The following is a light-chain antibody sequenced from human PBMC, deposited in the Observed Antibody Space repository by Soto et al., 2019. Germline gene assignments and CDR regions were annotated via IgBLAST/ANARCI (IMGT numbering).Light chain of an antibody. Sequence: EIVMTQSPATLSVSPGERATLSCRASQTVSSNLAWYQQKPGQGPRLLIFGASTRATGIPARFSGSGSGTEFTLTISSLQSEDFAVYYCQQYYHLLTFGGGTKVDIK. V-gene: IGKV3-15*01. CDR1: QTVSSN. CDR3: QQYYHLLT. CDR2: GAS. J-gene: IGKJ4*01.